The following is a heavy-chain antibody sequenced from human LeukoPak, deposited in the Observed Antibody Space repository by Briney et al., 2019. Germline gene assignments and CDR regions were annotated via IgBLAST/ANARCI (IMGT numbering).Heavy chain of an antibody. D-gene: IGHD5-18*01. Sequence: PGGSLRLSCAASGFTFSTYWMSWVRQAPGKGLEWVAGIKEDGSEIYYVDSVKGRFTISRDNSKNTLYPQMNSLRAEDTAVYYCAKDLTAMVTYYYYGMDVWGQGTTVTVSS. CDR1: GFTFSTYW. CDR2: IKEDGSEI. V-gene: IGHV3-7*01. CDR3: AKDLTAMVTYYYYGMDV. J-gene: IGHJ6*02.